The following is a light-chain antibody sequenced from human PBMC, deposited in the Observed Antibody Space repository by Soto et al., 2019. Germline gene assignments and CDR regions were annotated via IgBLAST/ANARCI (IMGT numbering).Light chain of an antibody. CDR1: TRDVGGYNF. Sequence: QSVLTQPASVSGSPGQSITISCTGTTRDVGGYNFVFWYQHHPGEAPKLMIYEVSNRPSGVSHRFSASKSGNTASLTISGLQAEDEADYYCSSYTTSSTLACVFGTGTKLTVL. J-gene: IGLJ1*01. CDR3: SSYTTSSTLACV. CDR2: EVS. V-gene: IGLV2-14*01.